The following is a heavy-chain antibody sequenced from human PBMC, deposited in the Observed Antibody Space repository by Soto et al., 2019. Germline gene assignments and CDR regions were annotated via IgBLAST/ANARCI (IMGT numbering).Heavy chain of an antibody. CDR2: IYYSGST. CDR3: ARHRYYYDSSGYAHFDY. CDR1: GGSISSSSYY. Sequence: SETLSLTCTVSGGSISSSSYYWGWIRQPPGKGLEWIGSIYYSGSTYYNPSLKSRATISVDTSKNQFSLKLSSVTAADTAVYYCARHRYYYDSSGYAHFDYWGQGTLVTSPQ. J-gene: IGHJ4*02. V-gene: IGHV4-39*01. D-gene: IGHD3-22*01.